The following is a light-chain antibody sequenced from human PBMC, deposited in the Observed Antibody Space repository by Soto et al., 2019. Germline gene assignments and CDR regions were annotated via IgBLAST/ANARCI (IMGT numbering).Light chain of an antibody. V-gene: IGLV8-61*01. Sequence: QTVVTQEPSFSVSPGGTVTLTCGLSSGSVSTSYYPSWYQQTPGQAPRTLIYSTNTRSSGVPDRLSGSILGNKAALTITGAQADDESDYYCVLYMGSGIWVFGGGTKLTV. CDR1: SGSVSTSYY. J-gene: IGLJ2*01. CDR3: VLYMGSGIWV. CDR2: STN.